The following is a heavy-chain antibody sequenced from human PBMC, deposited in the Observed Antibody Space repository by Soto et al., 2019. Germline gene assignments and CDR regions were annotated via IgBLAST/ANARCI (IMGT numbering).Heavy chain of an antibody. CDR2: ISYGGST. D-gene: IGHD5-18*01. V-gene: IGHV4-31*03. Sequence: QVQLQESGPGLLKPSQTLSLTCTVSGGSINRSGYCWSRIRKHPGKGLDWIGCISYGGSTSYNPSLKSRVTISVDTSKNQFSLKLTSVTAAETAVYYCSRGILVWGQGALITVSS. CDR1: GGSINRSGYC. J-gene: IGHJ4*02. CDR3: SRGILV.